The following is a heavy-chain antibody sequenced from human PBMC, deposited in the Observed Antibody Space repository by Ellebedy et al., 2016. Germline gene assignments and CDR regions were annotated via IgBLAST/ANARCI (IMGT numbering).Heavy chain of an antibody. Sequence: SVKVSCXASGGTFSSYAISWVRQAPGQGLEWMGGIIPIFGTANYAQKFQGRVTITADESTSTAYMELSSLRSEDTAVYYCARGDDFWSGYYYLFDYWGQGTLVTVSS. D-gene: IGHD3-3*01. CDR3: ARGDDFWSGYYYLFDY. V-gene: IGHV1-69*13. J-gene: IGHJ4*02. CDR1: GGTFSSYA. CDR2: IIPIFGTA.